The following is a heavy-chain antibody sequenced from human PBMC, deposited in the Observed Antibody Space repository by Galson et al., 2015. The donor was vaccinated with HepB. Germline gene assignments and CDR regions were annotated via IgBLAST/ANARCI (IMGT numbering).Heavy chain of an antibody. D-gene: IGHD6-13*01. J-gene: IGHJ5*02. CDR3: ARGSYSSSWYSHWFDP. CDR1: GYTFTGYY. V-gene: IGHV1-2*04. CDR2: INPNSGGT. Sequence: SVKVSCKASGYTFTGYYMHWVRQAPGQGLEWMGWINPNSGGTNYAQKFQGWVTMTRDTSISTAYMELSRLRSDDTAVYYCARGSYSSSWYSHWFDPWGQGTLVTVSS.